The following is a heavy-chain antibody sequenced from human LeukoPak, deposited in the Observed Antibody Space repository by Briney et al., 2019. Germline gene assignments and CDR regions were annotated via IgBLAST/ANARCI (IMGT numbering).Heavy chain of an antibody. V-gene: IGHV4-59*01. CDR1: GGSMSSYY. CDR3: AREARYCSRTSCYALGDY. J-gene: IGHJ4*02. CDR2: IHYSGLT. Sequence: SSETLSLTCTVSGGSMSSYYWNWIRQPPGKGLEWIGYIHYSGLTSYNTSLKSRLTISIDTSKSQFSLYLTSVTAEDTAVYFCAREARYCSRTSCYALGDYWGQGTLVTVSS. D-gene: IGHD2-2*01.